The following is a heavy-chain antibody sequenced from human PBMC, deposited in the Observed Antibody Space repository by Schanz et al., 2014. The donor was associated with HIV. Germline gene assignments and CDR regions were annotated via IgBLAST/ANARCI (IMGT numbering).Heavy chain of an antibody. CDR2: ISTGGERT. D-gene: IGHD3-10*01. Sequence: EVQLLDSGGGVVQPGGSLRLSCVASGFPFSNFAMSWVRQDPGRGLEWVSAISTGGERTFYADSVKGRFTISRDNSKNTLYLQMNSLRAEDTAIYHCGTYNYGSGHDYWGQGTLVTVSS. CDR3: GTYNYGSGHDY. CDR1: GFPFSNFA. V-gene: IGHV3-23*01. J-gene: IGHJ4*02.